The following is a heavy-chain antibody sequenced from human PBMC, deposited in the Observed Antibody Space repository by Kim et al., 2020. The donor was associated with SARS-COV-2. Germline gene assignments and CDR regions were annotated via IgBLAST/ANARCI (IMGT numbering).Heavy chain of an antibody. CDR3: ARGSND. CDR2: HSGGT. V-gene: IGHV4-4*02. J-gene: IGHJ4*02. Sequence: HSGGTNYNPSLKSRVTISVDKSKNQFSLKLSSVTAADTAVYYCARGSNDWGQGTLVTVSS.